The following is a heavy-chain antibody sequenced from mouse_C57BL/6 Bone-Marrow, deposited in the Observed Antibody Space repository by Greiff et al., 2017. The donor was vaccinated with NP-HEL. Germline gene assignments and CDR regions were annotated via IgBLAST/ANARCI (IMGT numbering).Heavy chain of an antibody. CDR2: IDPSDSET. V-gene: IGHV1-52*01. D-gene: IGHD1-1*01. J-gene: IGHJ2*01. Sequence: QVQLQQPGAELVRPGSSVKLSCKASGYTFTSYWMHWVKQRPIQGLEWIGNIDPSDSETHYNQKFKDKATLTVDKSSSTAYMQLSSLTSADSAVYYCSRGLLRYLEGFDYWGKGTTLTVSS. CDR3: SRGLLRYLEGFDY. CDR1: GYTFTSYW.